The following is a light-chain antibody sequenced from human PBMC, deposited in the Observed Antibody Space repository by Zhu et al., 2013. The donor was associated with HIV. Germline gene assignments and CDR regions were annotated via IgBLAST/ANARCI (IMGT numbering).Light chain of an antibody. CDR2: GAS. J-gene: IGKJ4*01. V-gene: IGKV3D-20*02. CDR1: QSVSSSY. Sequence: EIVLTQSPGTLSLSPGERATLSCRASQSVSSSYLAWYQQKPGQAPRLLIYGASSRASGIPDRFSGSGSGTDFTLTISSLEPEDFAVYYCQQRSNWPLTFGGGTKVEI. CDR3: QQRSNWPLT.